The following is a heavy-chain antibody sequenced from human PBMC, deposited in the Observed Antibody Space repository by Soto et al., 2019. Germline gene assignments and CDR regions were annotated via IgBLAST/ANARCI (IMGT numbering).Heavy chain of an antibody. CDR2: IYYSGST. Sequence: SETLSLTCTVSGGSISSGGYYWSWIRQHPGKGMEWIGYIYYSGSTYYNPSLKSRVTISVDTSKNQFSLKLSSVTAADTAVYYCARDRAPYDSSGYYDAFDIWGQGTMVTVSS. J-gene: IGHJ3*02. CDR3: ARDRAPYDSSGYYDAFDI. D-gene: IGHD3-22*01. V-gene: IGHV4-31*03. CDR1: GGSISSGGYY.